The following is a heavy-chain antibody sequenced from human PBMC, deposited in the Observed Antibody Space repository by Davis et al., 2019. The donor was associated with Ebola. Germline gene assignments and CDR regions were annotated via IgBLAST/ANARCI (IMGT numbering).Heavy chain of an antibody. Sequence: GGSLRLSCAASGFTFSSYGMHWVRQAPGKGLEWVSAISGSGGSTYYADSVKGRFTISRDNSKNTLYLQMNSLRAEDTAVYYCAKDLRITIFGVVIPSWGGMDVWGQGTTVTVSS. CDR1: GFTFSSYG. D-gene: IGHD3-3*01. CDR2: ISGSGGST. V-gene: IGHV3-23*01. J-gene: IGHJ6*02. CDR3: AKDLRITIFGVVIPSWGGMDV.